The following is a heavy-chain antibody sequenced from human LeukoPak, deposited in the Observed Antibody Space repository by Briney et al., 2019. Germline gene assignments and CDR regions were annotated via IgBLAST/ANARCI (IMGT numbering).Heavy chain of an antibody. CDR2: MNPNSGNT. D-gene: IGHD4-23*01. CDR1: GYTFTTYD. J-gene: IGHJ5*02. CDR3: ARGPNKSDGGNSGSAWFDP. V-gene: IGHV1-8*01. Sequence: ASVKVSCKASGYTFTTYDTNWVRQATGQGLEWMGWMNPNSGNTGYAQKFQGRVTMTRNTSISTAYMELSSLRSEDTAVYYCARGPNKSDGGNSGSAWFDPWGQGTLVTVSS.